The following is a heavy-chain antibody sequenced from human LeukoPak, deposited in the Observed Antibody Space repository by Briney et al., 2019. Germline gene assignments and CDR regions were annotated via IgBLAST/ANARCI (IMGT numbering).Heavy chain of an antibody. CDR1: GYTFTSYY. CDR3: ARAIGAKLYYYYMDV. V-gene: IGHV1-46*01. J-gene: IGHJ6*03. Sequence: ASVKVSCKASGYTFTSYYMHWVGQAPGQGLEWRGIINPSGGSTSYAQKFQGRVTMTRAMSTSIVYMELSSLRSEDTGVYYCARAIGAKLYYYYMDVWGKRTTVTVSS. D-gene: IGHD3-3*01. CDR2: INPSGGST.